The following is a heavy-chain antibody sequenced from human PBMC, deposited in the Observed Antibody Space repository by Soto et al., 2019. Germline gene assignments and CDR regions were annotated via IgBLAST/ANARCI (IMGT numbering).Heavy chain of an antibody. D-gene: IGHD2-2*01. Sequence: GGSLRLSCAASGFTFSNYAMSWVRQGPGKGLEWVSAISGSGGSAYYADSVKGRFTISRDNSKNTLYLQMNSLRADDSGVYYCAKDPYSGVLVPVAIGFDPWGPGTLVTVSS. J-gene: IGHJ5*02. CDR1: GFTFSNYA. CDR3: AKDPYSGVLVPVAIGFDP. CDR2: ISGSGGSA. V-gene: IGHV3-23*01.